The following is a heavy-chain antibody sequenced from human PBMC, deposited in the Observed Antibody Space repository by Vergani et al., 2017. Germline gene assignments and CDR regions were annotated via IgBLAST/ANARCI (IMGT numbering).Heavy chain of an antibody. V-gene: IGHV3-23*04. CDR2: ISGSGGST. CDR1: GFTVSSNY. CDR3: AKDQIEYSSSSPFDY. J-gene: IGHJ4*02. Sequence: EVQLVESGGGLIQPGGSLRLSCAASGFTVSSNYMSWVRQAPGKGLEWVSAISGSGGSTYYADSVKGRFTISRDNSKNTLYLQMNSLRAEDTAVYYCAKDQIEYSSSSPFDYWGQGTLVTVSS. D-gene: IGHD6-6*01.